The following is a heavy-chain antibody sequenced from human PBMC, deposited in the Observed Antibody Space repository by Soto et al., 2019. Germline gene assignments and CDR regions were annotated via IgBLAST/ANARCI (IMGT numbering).Heavy chain of an antibody. CDR2: ISGSGGST. CDR1: GFTFSSYA. D-gene: IGHD3-3*01. J-gene: IGHJ3*01. CDR3: AKDIFLVFRILEEPDAFDF. V-gene: IGHV3-23*01. Sequence: GGSLRLSCAASGFTFSSYAMSWVRQAPGKGLEWVSAISGSGGSTYYADSVKGRFTISRDNSKNTLYLQMNSLRAEDTAVYYCAKDIFLVFRILEEPDAFDFWGKGTMVT.